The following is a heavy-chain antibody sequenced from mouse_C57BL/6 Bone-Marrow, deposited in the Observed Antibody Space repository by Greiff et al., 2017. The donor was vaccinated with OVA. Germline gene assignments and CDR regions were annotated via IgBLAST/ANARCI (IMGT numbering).Heavy chain of an antibody. J-gene: IGHJ4*01. CDR1: GYTFTSYW. D-gene: IGHD2-1*01. Sequence: QVQLQQSGAELVMPGASVKLSCKASGYTFTSYWMHWVKQRPGQGLEWIGEIDPSDSYTNYNQKFKGKSTLTVDKSSSTAYMQLSSLTSEDSAVYYCARLDGNYVDYAMDYWGQGTSVTVSS. CDR3: ARLDGNYVDYAMDY. CDR2: IDPSDSYT. V-gene: IGHV1-69*01.